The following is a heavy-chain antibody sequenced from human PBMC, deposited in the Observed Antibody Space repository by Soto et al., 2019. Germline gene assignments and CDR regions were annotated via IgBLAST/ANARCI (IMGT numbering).Heavy chain of an antibody. Sequence: ASVKVSCKASGYTFTGYYMHWVRQAPGQGLEWMGWINPNSGGTNYAQKFQGWVTMTRDTSISTAYMELSRLRSDDTAVYYCARDVARTYYDFWSGPYPYYYMDVWGKGTTVTVS. CDR1: GYTFTGYY. CDR2: INPNSGGT. V-gene: IGHV1-2*04. D-gene: IGHD3-3*01. CDR3: ARDVARTYYDFWSGPYPYYYMDV. J-gene: IGHJ6*03.